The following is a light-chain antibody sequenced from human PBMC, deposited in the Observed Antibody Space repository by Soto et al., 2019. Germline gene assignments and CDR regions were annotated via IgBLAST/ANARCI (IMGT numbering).Light chain of an antibody. CDR3: SSYGVYNKVV. J-gene: IGLJ1*01. V-gene: IGLV2-8*01. CDR2: EVN. CDR1: SSVVGGYNY. Sequence: QSVLTQPPSAYGYPGQSVTISCTGTSSVVGGYNYVSWFQQHPGKAPKLIINEVNQRPSGVPDRFSGSKSGNTDSLTVSGLQAEDEGTYYCSSYGVYNKVVFGTGTKLTVL.